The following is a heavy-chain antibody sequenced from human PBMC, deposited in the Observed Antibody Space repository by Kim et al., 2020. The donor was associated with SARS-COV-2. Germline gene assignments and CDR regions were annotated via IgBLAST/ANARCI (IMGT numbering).Heavy chain of an antibody. CDR2: T. Sequence: TSYADSVKGRCTVSRDNSKNTLYLQMNSLRAEDTAVDYCGGYYGSGSGDYWGQGTLVTVSS. CDR3: GGYYGSGSGDY. D-gene: IGHD3-10*01. V-gene: IGHV3-23*01. J-gene: IGHJ4*02.